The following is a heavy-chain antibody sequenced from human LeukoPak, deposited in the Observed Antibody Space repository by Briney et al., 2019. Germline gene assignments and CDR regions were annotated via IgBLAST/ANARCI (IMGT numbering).Heavy chain of an antibody. CDR2: IYYRVTS. J-gene: IGHJ4*02. CDR1: GGSFSGYY. D-gene: IGHD3-10*01. Sequence: SETLSLTCAVYGGSFSGYYWSWIRQPPGKGLEWIGYIYYRVTSDYNPSLKSRVTMSVDMSTRQISLKLSFVTAADTAVYYCARAVGGDGSGSLWGPGTLVTVSS. CDR3: ARAVGGDGSGSL. V-gene: IGHV4-59*01.